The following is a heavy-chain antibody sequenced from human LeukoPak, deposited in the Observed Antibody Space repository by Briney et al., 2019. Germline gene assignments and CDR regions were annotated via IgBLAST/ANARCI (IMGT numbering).Heavy chain of an antibody. V-gene: IGHV3-48*03. CDR3: AKGGPSRYSGYDYYYYGMDV. Sequence: GGSLRLSCAASGFTSSNYEMNWVRQAPGQGLEWVSYISRGGSDIYYADSVKGRFTISRDNSKNTLYLQMNSLRAEDTAVYYCAKGGPSRYSGYDYYYYGMDVWGQGTTVTVSS. CDR1: GFTSSNYE. J-gene: IGHJ6*02. D-gene: IGHD5-12*01. CDR2: ISRGGSDI.